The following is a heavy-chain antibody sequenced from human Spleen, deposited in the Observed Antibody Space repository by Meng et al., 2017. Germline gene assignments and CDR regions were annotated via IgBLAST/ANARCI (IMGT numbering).Heavy chain of an antibody. V-gene: IGHV4-39*07. D-gene: IGHD3-10*01. CDR2: IYSTGSN. Sequence: QVTLQESGPGLVSPPETLSRTCSVSGGSVSSGNYYWSWIRQPPGKGLQWIGSIYSTGSNYYNSPLKSRVTISVDTSKKQFSLKLSSVTAADTAVYYCAPYYYGSGGIDYWGQGTLVTVSS. CDR1: GGSVSSGNYY. J-gene: IGHJ4*02. CDR3: APYYYGSGGIDY.